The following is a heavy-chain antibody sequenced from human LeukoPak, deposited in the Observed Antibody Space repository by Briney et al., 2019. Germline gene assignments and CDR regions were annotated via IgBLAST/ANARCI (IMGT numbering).Heavy chain of an antibody. Sequence: PSATLSLTCAVSGGTFSGYSWSWIRQPPGKGLEWIGEINRSGSTTYNPSLKCRVTISVDTSKNQFSLKLSSVTAADTAVYYCARVHPPFDYDSSGYYFGGVDYWGQGTLVTVSS. D-gene: IGHD3-22*01. CDR2: INRSGST. CDR3: ARVHPPFDYDSSGYYFGGVDY. CDR1: GGTFSGYS. J-gene: IGHJ4*02. V-gene: IGHV4-34*01.